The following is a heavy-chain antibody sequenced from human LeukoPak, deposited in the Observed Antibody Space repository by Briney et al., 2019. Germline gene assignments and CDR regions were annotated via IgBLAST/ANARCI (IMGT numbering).Heavy chain of an antibody. CDR3: AKTEYGYNFDY. CDR2: ISSSGYST. V-gene: IGHV3-23*01. J-gene: IGHJ4*02. D-gene: IGHD5-18*01. CDR1: GFTFSTYA. Sequence: PGGSLRLSCAASGFTFSTYAMSWVRQAPGKGLEWVSAISSSGYSTYYADSVKGRFTISRDNSKNTLYLQMNSLRVEDTAVYYCAKTEYGYNFDYWGQGTLVTVSS.